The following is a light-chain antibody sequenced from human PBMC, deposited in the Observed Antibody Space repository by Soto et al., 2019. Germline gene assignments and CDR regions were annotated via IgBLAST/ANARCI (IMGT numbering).Light chain of an antibody. V-gene: IGKV3-20*01. CDR2: AAS. CDR3: QLYGSPSWT. CDR1: QSVTSNY. J-gene: IGKJ1*01. Sequence: DIVLMQTPGTVSLSPGDRATLSGTTSQSVTSNYLAWYQQKPGQAPRILIFAASSRATGIPDKFSGSGSGTDFTLTISRLEPDDFAVYYCQLYGSPSWTFGQGTKVDIK.